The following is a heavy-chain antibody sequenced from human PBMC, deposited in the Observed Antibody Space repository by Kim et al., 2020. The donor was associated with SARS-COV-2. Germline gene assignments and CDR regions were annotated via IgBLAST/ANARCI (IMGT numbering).Heavy chain of an antibody. D-gene: IGHD6-19*01. Sequence: GGSLRLSCAASGFTFSSYWMSWVRQAPGKGLEWVANIKQDGSEKYYVDSVKGRFTISRDNAKNSLYLQMNSLRAEDTAVYYCARDPYRKSSSWYSPVAGTDFLVDYWGQGTLVTVSS. V-gene: IGHV3-7*01. CDR3: ARDPYRKSSSWYSPVAGTDFLVDY. J-gene: IGHJ4*02. CDR2: IKQDGSEK. CDR1: GFTFSSYW.